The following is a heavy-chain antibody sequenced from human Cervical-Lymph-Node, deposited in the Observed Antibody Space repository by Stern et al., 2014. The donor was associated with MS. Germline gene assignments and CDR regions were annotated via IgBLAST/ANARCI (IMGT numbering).Heavy chain of an antibody. Sequence: EVQLVESGGGLIQPGGSLRLSCAAPGFTVSNNYTSWVRQAPGKGLEWVSLIYTDDSTYYAGSVKGRFPISRDSSKNKLFLQMNSLRAEDTAVYYCARAIFGVNTAAMAPDAFDTWGQGTMVTVSS. CDR1: GFTVSNNY. CDR3: ARAIFGVNTAAMAPDAFDT. D-gene: IGHD3-3*01. V-gene: IGHV3-53*01. CDR2: IYTDDST. J-gene: IGHJ3*02.